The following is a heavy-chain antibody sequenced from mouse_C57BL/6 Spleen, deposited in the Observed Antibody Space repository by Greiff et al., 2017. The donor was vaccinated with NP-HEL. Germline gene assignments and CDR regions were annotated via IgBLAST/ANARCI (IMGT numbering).Heavy chain of an antibody. CDR3: AKLTGADYFDY. CDR2: IDPANGNT. D-gene: IGHD4-1*01. V-gene: IGHV14-3*01. CDR1: GFTIKNTY. Sequence: VQLQQSVAELVRPGASVKLSCTASGFTIKNTYMHWVKQRPEQGLEWIGRIDPANGNTKYAPKFQGKATITADTSSNTAYLQLSSLTSEDTAIYYCAKLTGADYFDYWGKGTTLTVSS. J-gene: IGHJ2*01.